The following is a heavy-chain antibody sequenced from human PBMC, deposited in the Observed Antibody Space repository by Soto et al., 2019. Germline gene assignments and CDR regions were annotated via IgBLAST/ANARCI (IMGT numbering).Heavy chain of an antibody. V-gene: IGHV4-61*01. CDR3: ARLVPAAAYGFDP. Sequence: NPSETLSLTCTVSGGSVSSGSYYWSWIRQPPGKGLEWIGYIYYSGSTNYNPSLKSRVTISVDTSKNQFSLKLGSVTAADTAVYYCARLVPAAAYGFDPWGQGTLVTVSS. CDR1: GGSVSSGSYY. CDR2: IYYSGST. D-gene: IGHD2-2*01. J-gene: IGHJ5*02.